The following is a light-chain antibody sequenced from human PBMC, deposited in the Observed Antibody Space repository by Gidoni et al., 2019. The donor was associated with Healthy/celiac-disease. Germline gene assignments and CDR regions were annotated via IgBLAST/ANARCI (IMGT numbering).Light chain of an antibody. Sequence: QSVLTQPPSASGTPGQRVTISCSGSSSNIGSNTVNWYQQQPGTAPKLLIYSNTQRPSGVPDRFSGSKSGTSASLSISGLQSEDEADYYCAAWDDSLNGLWVFGGGTKLTVL. V-gene: IGLV1-44*01. J-gene: IGLJ3*02. CDR1: SSNIGSNT. CDR2: SNT. CDR3: AAWDDSLNGLWV.